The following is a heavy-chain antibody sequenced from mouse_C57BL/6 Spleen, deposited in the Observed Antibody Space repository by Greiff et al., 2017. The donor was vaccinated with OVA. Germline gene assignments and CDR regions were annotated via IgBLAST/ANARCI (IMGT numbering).Heavy chain of an antibody. J-gene: IGHJ2*01. CDR2: IDPSDSET. D-gene: IGHD2-4*01. Sequence: QVQLQQPGAELVRPGSSVKLSCKASGYTFTSYWMHWVKQRPIQGLEWIGNIDPSDSETHYNQKFKDKATLTVDKSSSTAYMQLSSLTSEDSAVYYGARGNYDLYYFDYWGQGTTLTVSS. CDR3: ARGNYDLYYFDY. V-gene: IGHV1-52*01. CDR1: GYTFTSYW.